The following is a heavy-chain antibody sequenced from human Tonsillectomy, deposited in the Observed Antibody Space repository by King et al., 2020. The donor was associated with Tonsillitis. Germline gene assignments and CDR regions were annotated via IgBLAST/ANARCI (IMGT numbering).Heavy chain of an antibody. CDR2: TYYRTKWYN. V-gene: IGHV6-1*01. Sequence: VQLQQSGPGLVKPSQTLSLTCAISGDSVSSNSAAWNWIRQSPSRGLEWLGRTYYRTKWYNEYAVSVKSRITINPDTSKNQLSLQLNSVTPSDTAVYYCARVTGRAARCAWCMDVWGQGTTVTVSS. CDR3: ARVTGRAARCAWCMDV. J-gene: IGHJ6*02. D-gene: IGHD6-6*01. CDR1: GDSVSSNSAA.